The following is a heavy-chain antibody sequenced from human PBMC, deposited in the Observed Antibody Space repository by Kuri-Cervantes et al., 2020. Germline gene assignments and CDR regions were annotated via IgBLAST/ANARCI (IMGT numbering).Heavy chain of an antibody. D-gene: IGHD1-26*01. CDR3: ARISIVGAIADY. CDR2: IYYSGST. V-gene: IGHV4-31*03. CDR1: GGSISSGGYY. Sequence: SETLSLTCTASGGSISSGGYYWSWIRQHPGKGLEWIGYIYYSGSTYYNPSLKSRVTISVDTSKNQFSLKLSSVTAADTAVYYCARISIVGAIADYWGQGNLVTVSS. J-gene: IGHJ4*02.